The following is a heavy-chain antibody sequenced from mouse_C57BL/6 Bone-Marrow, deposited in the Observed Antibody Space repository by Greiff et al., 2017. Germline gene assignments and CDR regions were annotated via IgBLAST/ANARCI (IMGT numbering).Heavy chain of an antibody. J-gene: IGHJ2*01. Sequence: VQLQQSGAELVRPGTSVKMSCKASGYTFTNYWIGWAKQRPGHGLEWIGDIYPGGGYTNYNEKFKGKATLTADKSSSTAYMQFSSLTSEDSSVYYCARRGVVRDYFDCWGQGTTLSVSS. CDR1: GYTFTNYW. V-gene: IGHV1-63*01. CDR2: IYPGGGYT. CDR3: ARRGVVRDYFDC. D-gene: IGHD1-1*01.